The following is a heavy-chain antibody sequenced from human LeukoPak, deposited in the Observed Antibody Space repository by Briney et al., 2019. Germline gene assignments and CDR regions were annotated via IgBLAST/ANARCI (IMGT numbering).Heavy chain of an antibody. D-gene: IGHD3-10*01. J-gene: IGHJ3*02. V-gene: IGHV4-34*01. CDR2: INHSGST. CDR1: GGSFSGYY. Sequence: NPSETLSLTCAVYGGSFSGYYWSWIRQPPGKGLEWIGEINHSGSTNYNPSLKSRVTISVDTSKNQFSLKLSSVTAADTAVYYRVLDGSGSFDDAFDIWGQGTMVTVSS. CDR3: VLDGSGSFDDAFDI.